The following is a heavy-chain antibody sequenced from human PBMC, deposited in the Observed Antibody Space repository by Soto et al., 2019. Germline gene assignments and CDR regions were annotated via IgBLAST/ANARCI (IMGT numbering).Heavy chain of an antibody. J-gene: IGHJ4*02. V-gene: IGHV4-30-2*01. D-gene: IGHD3-22*01. CDR3: ARGGYYDSSGYFDY. CDR1: GGSISGGGYS. Sequence: KPSETLSLTCAVSGGSISGGGYSWSWIRQPPGKGLEWIGYIYHSGSTYYNPSLKSRVTISVDRSKNQFSLKLSSVTAADTAVYYCARGGYYDSSGYFDYWGQGTLVTVSS. CDR2: IYHSGST.